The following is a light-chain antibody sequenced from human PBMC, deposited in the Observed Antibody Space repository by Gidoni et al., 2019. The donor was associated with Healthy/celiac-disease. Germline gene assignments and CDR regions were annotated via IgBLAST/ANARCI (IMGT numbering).Light chain of an antibody. V-gene: IGKV1-39*01. J-gene: IGKJ4*01. CDR2: AAS. Sequence: DIQMTQSPSSLSASVVDRVTINCRASQSISSYLNWYQQKPGKAPKPLIYAASSLQSGVPSRFSGSGSGTDFTLTISSLQPEDFATYYCQQCYSTPALTVXGXTKVESK. CDR3: QQCYSTPALT. CDR1: QSISSY.